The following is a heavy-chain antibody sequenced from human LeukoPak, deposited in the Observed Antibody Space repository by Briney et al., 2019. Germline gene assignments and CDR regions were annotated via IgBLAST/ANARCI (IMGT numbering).Heavy chain of an antibody. CDR1: GGSISSGSYY. Sequence: PSQTLSLTYTVSGGSISSGSYYWSWIRQPAGKGLEWIGRIYTSGSTNYNPSLKSRVTISVDTSKNQFSLKLSSVTVADTAVYYCARDPVFWGDWYFDLWGRGTLVTVSS. CDR3: ARDPVFWGDWYFDL. J-gene: IGHJ2*01. CDR2: IYTSGST. V-gene: IGHV4-61*02. D-gene: IGHD3-16*01.